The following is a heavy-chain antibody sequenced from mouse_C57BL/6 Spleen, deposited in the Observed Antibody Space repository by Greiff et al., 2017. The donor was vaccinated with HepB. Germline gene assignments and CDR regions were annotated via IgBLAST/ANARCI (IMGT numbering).Heavy chain of an antibody. V-gene: IGHV1-82*01. Sequence: QVQLKESGPELVKPGASVKISCKASGYAFSSSWMNWVKQRPGKGLEWIGRIYPGDGDTNYNGKFKGKATLTADKSSSTAYMQLSSLTSEDSAVYFCARNYDGYSGEFAYWGQGTLVTVSA. D-gene: IGHD2-3*01. CDR3: ARNYDGYSGEFAY. CDR1: GYAFSSSW. J-gene: IGHJ3*01. CDR2: IYPGDGDT.